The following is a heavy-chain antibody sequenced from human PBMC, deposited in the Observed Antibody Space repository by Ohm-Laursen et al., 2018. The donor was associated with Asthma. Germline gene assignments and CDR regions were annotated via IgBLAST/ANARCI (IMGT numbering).Heavy chain of an antibody. J-gene: IGHJ4*02. D-gene: IGHD3-22*01. CDR3: ARGAFYYESTGYYFFDH. CDR2: IYYSGST. CDR1: GGSISSGGYY. V-gene: IGHV4-31*03. Sequence: SETLSLTCIVSGGSISSGGYYWSWIRQHPGKGLEWIGYIYYSGSTYYNPSLKSRVTISVDTSKNQFSLNLTSVTAADTAVYYCARGAFYYESTGYYFFDHWGQGALVTVSS.